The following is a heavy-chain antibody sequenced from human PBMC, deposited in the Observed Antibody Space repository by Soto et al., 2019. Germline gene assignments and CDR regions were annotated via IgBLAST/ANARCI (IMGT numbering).Heavy chain of an antibody. V-gene: IGHV1-18*01. CDR1: GYTFTSYG. Sequence: QVQLVQSGAEVKKPGASVKVSCKASGYTFTSYGISWVRQAPGQGLEWMGWISAYNGNTNYAQKLQGRVTMTTDTSTGRAYMELRSLRSDVTDVYYCARTGYYDILTGESGPIDYGGQGTLVTVSS. CDR2: ISAYNGNT. D-gene: IGHD3-9*01. CDR3: ARTGYYDILTGESGPIDY. J-gene: IGHJ4*02.